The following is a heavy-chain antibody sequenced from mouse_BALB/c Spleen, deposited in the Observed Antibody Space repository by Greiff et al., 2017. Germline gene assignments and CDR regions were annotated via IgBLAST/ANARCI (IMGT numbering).Heavy chain of an antibody. CDR1: GYSITSGYS. V-gene: IGHV3-1*02. Sequence: EVMLVESGPDLVKPSQSLSLTCTVTGYSITSGYSWPWIRQFPGNKLEWMGYIHYSGSTNYNPSLKSRISITRDTSKNQFFLQLNSVTTEDTATYYCASLRYYGSSYSDYWGQGTTLTVSS. CDR3: ASLRYYGSSYSDY. J-gene: IGHJ2*01. D-gene: IGHD1-1*01. CDR2: IHYSGST.